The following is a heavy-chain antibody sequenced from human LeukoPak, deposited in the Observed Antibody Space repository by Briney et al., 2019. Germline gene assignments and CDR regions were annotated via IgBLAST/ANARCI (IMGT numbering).Heavy chain of an antibody. CDR1: GHTFTTYG. Sequence: ASVKLSCKASGHTFTTYGISWVRQAPGQGLEWMGLISTNKGNTDYAQKLQDRVTMTTDTSTSTADMELRSLRSDDTAVYYWARHYDYGWGSHPGRAFDIWGQGTMVTVSS. CDR2: ISTNKGNT. D-gene: IGHD3-10*01. J-gene: IGHJ3*02. CDR3: ARHYDYGWGSHPGRAFDI. V-gene: IGHV1-18*01.